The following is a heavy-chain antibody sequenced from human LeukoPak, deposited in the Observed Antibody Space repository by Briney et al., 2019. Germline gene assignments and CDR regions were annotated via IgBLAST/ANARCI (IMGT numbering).Heavy chain of an antibody. CDR1: GFTFDDYA. V-gene: IGHV3-9*03. J-gene: IGHJ4*02. Sequence: PGGSLRLSCAASGFTFDDYAMRWVRQAPGKGLEWVSGISWNGGTIAYADPVKGRFTISRDNAKNSLYLQMHNLRAEDMALYYCAKAKLAAVFSGSYLFDYWGQGTLVTVSS. CDR2: ISWNGGTI. CDR3: AKAKLAAVFSGSYLFDY. D-gene: IGHD1-26*01.